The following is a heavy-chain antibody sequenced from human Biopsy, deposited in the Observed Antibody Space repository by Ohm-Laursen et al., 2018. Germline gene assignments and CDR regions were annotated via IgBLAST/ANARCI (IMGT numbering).Heavy chain of an antibody. CDR3: VREPKTGTAEAWYFDL. Sequence: TLSLTCSVSGASVKTSGYFWAWIRQRPGKGLGWIGYISYNERTHYNPSLTSRLAISFDTSNTRISLQLRSVSAADTAVYYCVREPKTGTAEAWYFDLWGRGSPVTVPS. CDR1: GASVKTSGYF. J-gene: IGHJ2*01. D-gene: IGHD3-9*01. V-gene: IGHV4-31*03. CDR2: ISYNERT.